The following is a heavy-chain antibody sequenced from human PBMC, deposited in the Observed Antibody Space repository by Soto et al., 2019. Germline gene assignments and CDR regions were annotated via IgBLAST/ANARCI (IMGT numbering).Heavy chain of an antibody. J-gene: IGHJ5*02. V-gene: IGHV3-48*04. D-gene: IGHD6-13*01. CDR1: GFTFSSYS. CDR3: ARVWISSSWYGGWFDP. Sequence: GGSLRLSCAASGFTFSSYSMNWVRQAPGKGLEWVSYISSSSSTIYYADSVKGRFTISRDNAKNSLYLQMNSLRAEDTAVYYCARVWISSSWYGGWFDPWGQGTLVTVSS. CDR2: ISSSSSTI.